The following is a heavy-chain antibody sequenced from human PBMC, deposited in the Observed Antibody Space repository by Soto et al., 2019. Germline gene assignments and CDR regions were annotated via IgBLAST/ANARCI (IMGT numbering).Heavy chain of an antibody. Sequence: QLQLQESGSGLVKPSQTLSLTCAVSGGSISSGGYSWSWIRQPPGKGLEWIGYIYHSGSTYYNPSLKSRVTISVDRSKNQFSLKLSSVTAADTAVYYCARGGMVCTSCYLGVDYWGQGTLVTVSS. CDR1: GGSISSGGYS. CDR3: ARGGMVCTSCYLGVDY. CDR2: IYHSGST. D-gene: IGHD2-2*01. J-gene: IGHJ4*02. V-gene: IGHV4-30-2*01.